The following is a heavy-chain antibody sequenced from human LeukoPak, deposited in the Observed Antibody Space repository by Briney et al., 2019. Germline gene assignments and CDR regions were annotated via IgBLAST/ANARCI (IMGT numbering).Heavy chain of an antibody. CDR3: AREGGGYSGYGFATGDYYYMDV. J-gene: IGHJ6*03. V-gene: IGHV4-31*03. Sequence: SQTLSLTCTVSGGSISSGGYYWSWIRQHPGKGLEWIGYIYYSGSTYYNPSLKSRVTISVDTSKNQFSLKLSSVTAADTAVYYCAREGGGYSGYGFATGDYYYMDVWGKGTTVTVSS. D-gene: IGHD5-12*01. CDR1: GGSISSGGYY. CDR2: IYYSGST.